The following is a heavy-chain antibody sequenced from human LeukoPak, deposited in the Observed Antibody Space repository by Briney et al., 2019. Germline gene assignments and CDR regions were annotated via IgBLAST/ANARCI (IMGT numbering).Heavy chain of an antibody. V-gene: IGHV4-39*01. J-gene: IGHJ3*02. Sequence: SETLSLTCTASGGSISSSNYYWGWIRQPPGKGLEWIATLYHSGSTYYNPSLKSRVTISVYTSKNRFSLKLSSVTAADTAVYYCARHIYSGTDGDAFDIWGQGTMVTVSS. CDR1: GGSISSSNYY. D-gene: IGHD1-26*01. CDR3: ARHIYSGTDGDAFDI. CDR2: LYHSGST.